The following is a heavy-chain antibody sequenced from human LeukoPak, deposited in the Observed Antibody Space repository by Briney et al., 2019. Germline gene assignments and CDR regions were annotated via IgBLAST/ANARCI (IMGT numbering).Heavy chain of an antibody. Sequence: GGSLRLSCTASGFPFGDYAMSWFRQAPGKGLEWVGFIRSKAYGGTTEYAASVKGRFTISRDDSKSIAYLQMNSLKTEDTAVYYCTRDGELWFGESNWFDPWGQGTLVTVSS. J-gene: IGHJ5*02. CDR1: GFPFGDYA. CDR3: TRDGELWFGESNWFDP. V-gene: IGHV3-49*03. CDR2: IRSKAYGGTT. D-gene: IGHD3-10*01.